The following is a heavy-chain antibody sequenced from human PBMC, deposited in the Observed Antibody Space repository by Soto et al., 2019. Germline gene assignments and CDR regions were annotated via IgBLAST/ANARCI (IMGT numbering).Heavy chain of an antibody. Sequence: QVQLQESGPGLVKPSETLSLTCTVSGGSISSYYWSWIRQPPGKGLEWIGYIYYSGSTNYTPSLKSRVTISVDTSKNQFSLKLSSVTAADTAVYYCARDQRGFDYWGQGTLVTVSS. CDR3: ARDQRGFDY. D-gene: IGHD3-10*01. CDR1: GGSISSYY. J-gene: IGHJ4*02. V-gene: IGHV4-59*01. CDR2: IYYSGST.